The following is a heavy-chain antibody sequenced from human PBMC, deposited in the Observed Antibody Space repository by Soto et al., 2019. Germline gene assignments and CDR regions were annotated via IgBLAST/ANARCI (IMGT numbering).Heavy chain of an antibody. CDR3: TTDWDYGGAFDI. V-gene: IGHV3-15*01. J-gene: IGHJ3*02. CDR2: IKSKTDGGTT. D-gene: IGHD4-17*01. CDR1: GFTFSNAW. Sequence: GGSLRLSCAASGFTFSNAWMSWVRQAPGKGLEWVGRIKSKTDGGTTDYAAPVKGRFTISRDDSKNTLYLQMNSLKTEDTAVYYCTTDWDYGGAFDIWGQGTMVTVSS.